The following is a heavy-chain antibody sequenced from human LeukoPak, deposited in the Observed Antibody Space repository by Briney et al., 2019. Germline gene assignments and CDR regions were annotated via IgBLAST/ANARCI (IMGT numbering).Heavy chain of an antibody. D-gene: IGHD5-24*01. CDR1: GGSFSGYY. CDR3: ARGVEMATVDY. V-gene: IGHV4-34*01. J-gene: IGHJ4*02. Sequence: KPSETLSLTCAVYGGSFSGYYWSWIRQPPGKGLEWLGEINHSGSTNYNPSLKSRVTISVDTSKNQFSLKLSSVTAADTAVYYCARGVEMATVDYWGQGTPVTVSS. CDR2: INHSGST.